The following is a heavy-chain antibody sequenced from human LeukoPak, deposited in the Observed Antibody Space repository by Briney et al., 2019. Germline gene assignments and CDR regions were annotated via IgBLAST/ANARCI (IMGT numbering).Heavy chain of an antibody. Sequence: GGSLRLSCAASGFTFSSYGMHWVRQAPGKGLEWVAFIRYDGSNKYYADSVKGRFTISRDNAKNSLYLQMNSLRAEDTALYYCARLRSYSEYFHHWGQGTLVTVSS. J-gene: IGHJ1*01. V-gene: IGHV3-30*02. CDR3: ARLRSYSEYFHH. D-gene: IGHD1-26*01. CDR1: GFTFSSYG. CDR2: IRYDGSNK.